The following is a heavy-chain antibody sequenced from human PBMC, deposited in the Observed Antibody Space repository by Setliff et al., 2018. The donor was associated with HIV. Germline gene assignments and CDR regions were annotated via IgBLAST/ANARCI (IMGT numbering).Heavy chain of an antibody. J-gene: IGHJ4*02. Sequence: ASVXVSCKTSGYTFTNYALNWVRQAPGQGLEWMGWINTNTGNPTYAQGFTGRFVFSLDTSVSTAYLQISSLKAEDSAIYYCARVSDTGVDPQTHRDYWGQGTPVTVSS. D-gene: IGHD2-21*01. V-gene: IGHV7-4-1*02. CDR3: ARVSDTGVDPQTHRDY. CDR2: INTNTGNP. CDR1: GYTFTNYA.